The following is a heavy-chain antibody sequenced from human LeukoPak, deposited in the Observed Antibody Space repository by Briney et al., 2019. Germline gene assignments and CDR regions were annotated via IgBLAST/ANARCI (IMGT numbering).Heavy chain of an antibody. CDR2: IRYDGSNK. CDR3: AKDLRGGITMIVVVGFDY. D-gene: IGHD3-22*01. Sequence: GGSLRLSCAASGFTFSSYGMHWVRQAPGKGLEWVAFIRYDGSNKYHADSVKGRFTISRDNSKNTLYLQMNSLRAEDTAVYYCAKDLRGGITMIVVVGFDYWGQGTLVTVSS. V-gene: IGHV3-30*02. J-gene: IGHJ4*02. CDR1: GFTFSSYG.